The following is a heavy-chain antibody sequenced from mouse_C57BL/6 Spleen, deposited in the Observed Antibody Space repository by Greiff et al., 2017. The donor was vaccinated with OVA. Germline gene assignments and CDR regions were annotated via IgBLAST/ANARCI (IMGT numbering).Heavy chain of an antibody. CDR1: GYSITSGYY. V-gene: IGHV3-6*01. CDR3: ARDGYHGDYFDY. CDR2: ISYDGSN. Sequence: EVQLVESGPGLVKPSQSLSLTCSVTGYSITSGYYWNWIRQFPGNKLEWMGYISYDGSNNYNPSLKNRISITRDTSKNQFYLKLNSVTTEDTATYYCARDGYHGDYFDYWGQGTTLTVSS. J-gene: IGHJ2*01.